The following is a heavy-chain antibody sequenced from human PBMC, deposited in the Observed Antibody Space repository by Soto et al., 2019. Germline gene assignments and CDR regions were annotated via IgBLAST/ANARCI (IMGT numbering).Heavy chain of an antibody. D-gene: IGHD3-10*01. J-gene: IGHJ4*02. Sequence: QVQLMESGGGVVQPGKSLRLSCTASGFTFSRHAMHWVRQVPGKGLEWVGVISYAGRHQYYGDSVKGRFNISRDNAKDTVDLQMITLRDDDTALYFCTRFRGRATVMVRTFEWWGRGTLVAVS. CDR1: GFTFSRHA. CDR3: TRFRGRATVMVRTFEW. V-gene: IGHV3-30*14. CDR2: ISYAGRHQ.